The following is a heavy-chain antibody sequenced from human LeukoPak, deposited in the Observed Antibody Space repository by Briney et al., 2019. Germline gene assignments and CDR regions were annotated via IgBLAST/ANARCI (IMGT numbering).Heavy chain of an antibody. D-gene: IGHD2-8*02. J-gene: IGHJ4*02. CDR3: ATYRQVLLPFES. Sequence: GGSLRLSCAASGFTFSIFAMIWVRQPPGKGLEWVSSIFPSGGEIHYADSVRGRFTISRDNSKSTLSLQMNSLRAEDTAIYYCATYRQVLLPFESWGQGTLVTVSS. CDR2: IFPSGGEI. CDR1: GFTFSIFA. V-gene: IGHV3-23*01.